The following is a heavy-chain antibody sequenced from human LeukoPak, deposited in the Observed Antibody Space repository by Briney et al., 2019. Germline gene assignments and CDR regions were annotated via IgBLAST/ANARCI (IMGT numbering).Heavy chain of an antibody. Sequence: GGSLRLSCAASGFTLSGYWMHWVRQAPGKGLVWVSRINSDGSFISYADSVKGRFTISRDNAKNTVYLQMNSLRVEDTAVYYCARSRYTGNYGDYWGQGTLVTVSS. CDR3: ARSRYTGNYGDY. CDR1: GFTLSGYW. V-gene: IGHV3-74*01. CDR2: INSDGSFI. J-gene: IGHJ4*02. D-gene: IGHD1-1*01.